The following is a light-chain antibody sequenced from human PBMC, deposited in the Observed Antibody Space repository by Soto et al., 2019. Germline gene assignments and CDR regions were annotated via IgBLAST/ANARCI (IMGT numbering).Light chain of an antibody. J-gene: IGKJ5*01. V-gene: IGKV1-9*01. Sequence: NQLTQFRSSLAASVGGRATITCRASQGVSSHLAWHQQKPGKAPKILIYEVSTLQSGVPSRFSGSGSGTDFTLTISSLQPEDLATYYCQHLNSYPITFGQGTRLEI. CDR2: EVS. CDR1: QGVSSH. CDR3: QHLNSYPIT.